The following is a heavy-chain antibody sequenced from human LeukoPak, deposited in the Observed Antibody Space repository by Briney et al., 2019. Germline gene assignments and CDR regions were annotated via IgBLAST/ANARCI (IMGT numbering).Heavy chain of an antibody. V-gene: IGHV3-30*04. CDR1: GLTFSSYA. CDR2: ISYDGSNK. Sequence: GRSLRLSCAASGLTFSSYAMHWVRQAPGKGLEWVAVISYDGSNKYYADSVKGRFTISRDNSKNTLYLQMNSLRVEDTAVYYCASAWHLGIVVVMLDSWGQGTLVTVSS. D-gene: IGHD3-22*01. CDR3: ASAWHLGIVVVMLDS. J-gene: IGHJ4*02.